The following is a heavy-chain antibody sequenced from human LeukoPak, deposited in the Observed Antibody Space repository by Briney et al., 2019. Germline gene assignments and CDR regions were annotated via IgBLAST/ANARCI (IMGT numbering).Heavy chain of an antibody. J-gene: IGHJ4*02. Sequence: PGGSLRLSCAASGFTFSSYAMSWVRQAPGKGLEWVSAISGSGGSTYYADSAKGRFTISRDNSKNTLYLQMNSLRAEDTAVYYCAGTIRYYYDSSGYPYFDYWGQGTLVTVSS. CDR1: GFTFSSYA. D-gene: IGHD3-22*01. CDR3: AGTIRYYYDSSGYPYFDY. V-gene: IGHV3-23*01. CDR2: ISGSGGST.